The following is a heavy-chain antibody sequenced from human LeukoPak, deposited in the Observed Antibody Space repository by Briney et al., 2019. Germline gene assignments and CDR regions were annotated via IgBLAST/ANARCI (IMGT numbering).Heavy chain of an antibody. J-gene: IGHJ6*02. V-gene: IGHV3-74*01. CDR2: INSDGSST. Sequence: PGGSLRLSCAASGFTFSSYWMHWVRQAPGKGLVWVSRINSDGSSTSYADSVKGRFTISRDNAKSTLYLQMNSLRAEDTAVYYCARENYYYGMDVWGQGTTVTVSS. CDR1: GFTFSSYW. CDR3: ARENYYYGMDV.